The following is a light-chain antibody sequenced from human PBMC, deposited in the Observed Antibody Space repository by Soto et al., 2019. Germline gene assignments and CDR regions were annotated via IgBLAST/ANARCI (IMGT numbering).Light chain of an antibody. CDR1: SSDVGGYNY. Sequence: QSVLTQPPSASGSPGQSVTISCTGTSSDVGGYNYVSWYQQHPGKAPKLMISEVSKRPSGVPDRFSGSKSGNTASLTVSGLQAEDEADYYCSSFAGSNVVFGGGTKVTV. V-gene: IGLV2-8*01. CDR2: EVS. CDR3: SSFAGSNVV. J-gene: IGLJ2*01.